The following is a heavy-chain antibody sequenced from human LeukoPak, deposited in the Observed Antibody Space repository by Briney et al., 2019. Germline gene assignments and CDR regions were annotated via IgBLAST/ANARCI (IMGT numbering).Heavy chain of an antibody. Sequence: RASVKVSCKASGYTFTDYFMHWVRQAPGQGLEWLGWINPNSGGTNYAQKFHGRVTITRDMSTSTAYMELSSLRSEDTAVYYCAADMRAAGFGYWGQGTLVTVSS. V-gene: IGHV1-2*02. D-gene: IGHD1-1*01. CDR3: AADMRAAGFGY. CDR1: GYTFTDYF. CDR2: INPNSGGT. J-gene: IGHJ4*02.